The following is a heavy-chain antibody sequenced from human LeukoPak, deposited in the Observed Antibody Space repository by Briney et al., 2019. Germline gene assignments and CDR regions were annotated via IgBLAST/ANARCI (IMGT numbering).Heavy chain of an antibody. CDR2: ISGSGNTM. D-gene: IGHD1-14*01. V-gene: IGHV3-48*03. J-gene: IGHJ5*02. CDR3: AGDRPGTTYGFAH. CDR1: GVIFSDYE. Sequence: VGSLRLSCVPSGVIFSDYEMNWVRQAPGKGLWYISYISGSGNTMNYADSVKGRFIISRDNAMNSLHLQMNSLRVEDTAFYYCAGDRPGTTYGFAHWGQGTLVSVSS.